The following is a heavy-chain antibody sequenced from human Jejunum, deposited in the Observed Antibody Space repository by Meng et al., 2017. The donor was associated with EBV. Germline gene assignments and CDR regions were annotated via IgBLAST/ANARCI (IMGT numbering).Heavy chain of an antibody. CDR3: AKRMPGTGFDY. CDR1: GYSMSNSNC. D-gene: IGHD1-1*01. CDR2: IYYTGTT. Sequence: VQLQGSGPGLVKPSDTLSLTCAVSGYSMSNSNCWGWIRQPPGKGLEWIGYIYYTGTTYYNPSLKSRVTMSIDTSKNHFSLKLTSVTTMDTAVYYCAKRMPGTGFDYWGQGTLVTVSS. V-gene: IGHV4-28*01. J-gene: IGHJ4*02.